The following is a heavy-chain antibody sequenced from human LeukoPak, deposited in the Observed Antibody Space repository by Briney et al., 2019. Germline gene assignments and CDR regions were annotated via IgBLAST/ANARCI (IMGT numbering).Heavy chain of an antibody. CDR2: ISYDGNNQ. V-gene: IGHV3-30*18. CDR3: AKYVESNYDYYNALDV. D-gene: IGHD5-24*01. Sequence: ERSLRLSCAASGFIFSSYGMHWVRQAPGKGLEWVAVISYDGNNQYYADSVKGRFTISRDNSKNTLYLQMNSLRVADTAVYYCAKYVESNYDYYNALDVWGQGTTVTVSS. CDR1: GFIFSSYG. J-gene: IGHJ6*02.